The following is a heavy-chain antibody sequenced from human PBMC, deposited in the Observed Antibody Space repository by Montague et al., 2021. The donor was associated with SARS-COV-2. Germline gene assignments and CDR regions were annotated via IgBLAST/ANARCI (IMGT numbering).Heavy chain of an antibody. D-gene: IGHD6-6*01. CDR1: GASITSGSYY. V-gene: IGHV4-61*02. Sequence: TLSLTCTVSGASITSGSYYWSWIRQPAGTRLEWIGRKYTTGSTNYDPSLESRVAISVDTSKNQFSLKLSSVTAADTAVYYCARAGEQLVRGRWYFDYWGQGILVTVSP. J-gene: IGHJ4*02. CDR2: KYTTGST. CDR3: ARAGEQLVRGRWYFDY.